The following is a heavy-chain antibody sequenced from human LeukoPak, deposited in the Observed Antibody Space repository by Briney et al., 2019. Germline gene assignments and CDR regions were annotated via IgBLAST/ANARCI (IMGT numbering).Heavy chain of an antibody. CDR2: INPNSGGT. D-gene: IGHD6-13*01. V-gene: IGHV1-2*02. Sequence: ASVKVSCKASGYTFTGYYMHWVRQAPGQGLEWMGWINPNSGGTNYAQKFQGRVTMTRDTSISTAYMELSRLRSDDTAVYYCARDTIAAALSNWFDPWGQGTLVTVSS. J-gene: IGHJ5*02. CDR3: ARDTIAAALSNWFDP. CDR1: GYTFTGYY.